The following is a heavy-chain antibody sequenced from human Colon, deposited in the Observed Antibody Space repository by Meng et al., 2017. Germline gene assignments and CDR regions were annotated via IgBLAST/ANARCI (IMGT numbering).Heavy chain of an antibody. J-gene: IGHJ4*02. V-gene: IGHV4-4*02. CDR1: SGSFSSSNW. CDR3: ARRAPLWFGELASFDS. D-gene: IGHD3-10*01. CDR2: IYHSGNT. Sequence: QVQVAEAGPGLVKPSGTLSLTCTVSSGSFSSSNWWTWVRQPPGKGLEWIGEIYHSGNTNYNPSLKSRVTISVDKSKNQFSLKLNSVTAADTAVYFCARRAPLWFGELASFDSRGQGTLVTVSS.